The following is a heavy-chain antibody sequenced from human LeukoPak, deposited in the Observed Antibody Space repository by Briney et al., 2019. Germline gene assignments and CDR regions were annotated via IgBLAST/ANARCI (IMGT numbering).Heavy chain of an antibody. J-gene: IGHJ4*02. CDR2: ISDSGSGT. D-gene: IGHD6-6*01. V-gene: IGHV3-23*01. Sequence: GGSLRLSCAASGFTFSSYGMSWVRQAPGKGLEWVSAISDSGSGTYYAASVKGRFTISRDNAKNMVYLQMNSLRAEDTAVYYCAKDLSWQLVNYFDYWGQGTLVTVSS. CDR3: AKDLSWQLVNYFDY. CDR1: GFTFSSYG.